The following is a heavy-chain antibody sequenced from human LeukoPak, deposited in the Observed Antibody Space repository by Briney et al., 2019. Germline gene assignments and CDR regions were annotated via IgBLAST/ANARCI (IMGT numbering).Heavy chain of an antibody. CDR3: ARGGSYDYVWGSYRPQWYFDY. V-gene: IGHV3-30-3*01. CDR1: GFTFSSYA. CDR2: ISYDGSNK. Sequence: GGSLRLSCAASGFTFSSYAMHWVRQAPGKGLEWVAVISYDGSNKYYADSVKGRFTISRDNSKNTLYLQMNSLRAEDTAVYYCARGGSYDYVWGSYRPQWYFDYWGQGTLVTVSS. J-gene: IGHJ4*02. D-gene: IGHD3-16*02.